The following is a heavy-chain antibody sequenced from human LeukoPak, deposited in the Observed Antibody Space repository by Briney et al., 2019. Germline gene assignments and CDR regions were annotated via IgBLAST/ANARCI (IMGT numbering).Heavy chain of an antibody. D-gene: IGHD2-15*01. V-gene: IGHV1-18*01. J-gene: IGHJ6*02. CDR1: GYTFTSYG. Sequence: ASVKVSCKASGYTFTSYGISWVRQAPGQGLAWMGWISAYNGNTNYAQKLQGRVTMTTDTSTSTAYMELRSLRSDDTAVYYCARGPGCSGGSCYLQPYYYYGMDVWGQGTTVTVSS. CDR2: ISAYNGNT. CDR3: ARGPGCSGGSCYLQPYYYYGMDV.